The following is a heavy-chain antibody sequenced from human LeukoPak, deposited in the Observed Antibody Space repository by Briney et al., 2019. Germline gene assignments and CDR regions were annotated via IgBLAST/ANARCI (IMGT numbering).Heavy chain of an antibody. Sequence: GASVKVSCKASGYTFTSYGISWVRQAPGQGLEWMGRISAYNGNTNYAQKLQGRVTMTTDTSTSTAYMELRSLRSDDTAVYYCARTVSCSSTSCYLSDYWGQGTLVTVSS. J-gene: IGHJ4*02. CDR1: GYTFTSYG. V-gene: IGHV1-18*01. CDR3: ARTVSCSSTSCYLSDY. D-gene: IGHD2-2*01. CDR2: ISAYNGNT.